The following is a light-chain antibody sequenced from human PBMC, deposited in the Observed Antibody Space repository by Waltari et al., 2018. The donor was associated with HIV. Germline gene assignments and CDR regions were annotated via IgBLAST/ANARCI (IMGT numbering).Light chain of an antibody. J-gene: IGLJ3*02. Sequence: QSALTQPASVSGSPGQSITISCTGTDTDVGTYNYVYWFQHHPGNAPKLIISEVSNRPSGVSHRFSGSKSGNTASLIISGLQAEDEASYYCTSYTTTNTWVFGGGTNLTVL. CDR2: EVS. V-gene: IGLV2-14*01. CDR3: TSYTTTNTWV. CDR1: DTDVGTYNY.